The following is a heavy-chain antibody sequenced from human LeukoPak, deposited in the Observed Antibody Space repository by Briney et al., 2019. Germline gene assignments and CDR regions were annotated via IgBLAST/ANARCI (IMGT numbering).Heavy chain of an antibody. CDR2: ISYDGSNK. Sequence: PGGSLRLSCAASGFTFSSYAMSWVRQAPGKGLEWVAVISYDGSNKYYADSVKGRFTISRDNSKNTLYLQMNSLRAEDTAVYYCAKGNQGYYYDSSGSFDAFDIWGQGTMVTVSS. CDR1: GFTFSSYA. J-gene: IGHJ3*02. CDR3: AKGNQGYYYDSSGSFDAFDI. D-gene: IGHD3-22*01. V-gene: IGHV3-30*18.